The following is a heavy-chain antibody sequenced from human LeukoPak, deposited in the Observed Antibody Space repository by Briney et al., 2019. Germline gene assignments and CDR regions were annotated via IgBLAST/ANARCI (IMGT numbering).Heavy chain of an antibody. V-gene: IGHV3-53*01. CDR2: IYSGGST. CDR3: AKEKEQHSNYGLNYFDY. CDR1: GFTVSSNY. J-gene: IGHJ4*02. D-gene: IGHD4-11*01. Sequence: GGSLRLSCAASGFTVSSNYMSWVRQAPGKGLEWVSVIYSGGSTYYADSVKGRFTISRDNSKNTLYLQMNSLRAEDTAVYYCAKEKEQHSNYGLNYFDYWGQGTLVTVSS.